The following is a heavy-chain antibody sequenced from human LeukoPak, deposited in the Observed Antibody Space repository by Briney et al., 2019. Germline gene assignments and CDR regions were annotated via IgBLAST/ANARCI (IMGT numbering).Heavy chain of an antibody. V-gene: IGHV4-30-2*01. CDR2: IYDSGPA. Sequence: SETLSLTCTVSGYAITSGGFSWNWIRQPPGTGLQSLGCIYDSGPASYNPSLKSRFTISVDRSKNQFFLNVTSLTTADTAVYYCARVNYYGSGSSLHWGQGTLVTVSS. J-gene: IGHJ1*01. CDR3: ARVNYYGSGSSLH. D-gene: IGHD3-10*01. CDR1: GYAITSGGFS.